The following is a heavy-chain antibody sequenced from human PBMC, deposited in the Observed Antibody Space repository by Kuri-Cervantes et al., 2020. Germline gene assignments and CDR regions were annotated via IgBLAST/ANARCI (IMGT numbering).Heavy chain of an antibody. D-gene: IGHD3-10*01. J-gene: IGHJ6*02. CDR3: ARGYGSGSYFWSYYYYGMDV. Sequence: GESLKISCAASGFTFSSYAMHWVRQAPGKGLEWVAVISYDGSNKYYADSVKGRFTISRDNSKNTLYLQMNSLRAEDTAVYYCARGYGSGSYFWSYYYYGMDVWGQGTTVTVSS. V-gene: IGHV3-30-3*01. CDR2: ISYDGSNK. CDR1: GFTFSSYA.